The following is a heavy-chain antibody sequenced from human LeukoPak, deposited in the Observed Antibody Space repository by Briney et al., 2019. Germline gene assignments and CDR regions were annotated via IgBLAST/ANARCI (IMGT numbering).Heavy chain of an antibody. CDR2: IYASGST. CDR3: ARGYASGTYST. Sequence: SETLSLTCTVSGGSTSGDYWSWIRQPAGEGLEWMGRIYASGSTYYNPSLKSRVTMSIDTSNNQFSLELNSVTAADTAVYYCARGYASGTYSTWGQGALVTVSS. V-gene: IGHV4-4*07. J-gene: IGHJ5*02. D-gene: IGHD3-10*01. CDR1: GGSTSGDY.